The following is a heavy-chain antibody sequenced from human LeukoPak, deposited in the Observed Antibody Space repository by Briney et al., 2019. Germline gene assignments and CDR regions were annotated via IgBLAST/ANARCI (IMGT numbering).Heavy chain of an antibody. J-gene: IGHJ5*02. D-gene: IGHD6-13*01. CDR2: INPSGGTT. CDR1: GYTFTSYF. V-gene: IGHV1-46*01. Sequence: ASVKVSCKASGYTFTSYFMHWVRQAPGQGLEWMGIINPSGGTTSYAQEFQGRVTLPRDTSTRTVYMELSSLRSEGTAVYYCARYCSAAGTHNGIDPWGQGTLVTVSS. CDR3: ARYCSAAGTHNGIDP.